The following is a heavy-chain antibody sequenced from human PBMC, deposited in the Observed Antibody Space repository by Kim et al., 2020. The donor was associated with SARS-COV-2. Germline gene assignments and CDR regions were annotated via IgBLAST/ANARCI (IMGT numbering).Heavy chain of an antibody. J-gene: IGHJ6*02. CDR1: GYTFTSYG. D-gene: IGHD3-9*01. CDR3: ATGQGLTGYPLYYYGMDV. V-gene: IGHV1-18*01. Sequence: ASVKVSCKASGYTFTSYGISWVRQAPGQGLEWMGWISAYNGNTNYAQKLQGRVTMTTDTSTSTAYMELRSLRSDDTAVYYCATGQGLTGYPLYYYGMDVWGQGTTVTVSS. CDR2: ISAYNGNT.